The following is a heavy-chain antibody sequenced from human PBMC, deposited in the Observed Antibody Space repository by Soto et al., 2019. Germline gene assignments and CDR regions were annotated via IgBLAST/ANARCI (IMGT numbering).Heavy chain of an antibody. CDR1: GVIFSGSA. CDR2: IRSRADSYAT. Sequence: GGSLRLSCAASGVIFSGSAIHWVRQASGKGLEWVGRIRSRADSYATSYTASVKGRFTVSRDDSQKTAYLQMSNLKAEDTAVYYCSRVITTTTSYAFDIWGQGTLVTVSS. D-gene: IGHD1-20*01. J-gene: IGHJ3*02. CDR3: SRVITTTTSYAFDI. V-gene: IGHV3-73*01.